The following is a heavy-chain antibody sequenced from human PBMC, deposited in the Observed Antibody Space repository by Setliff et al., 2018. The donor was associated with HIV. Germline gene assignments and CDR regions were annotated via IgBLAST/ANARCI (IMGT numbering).Heavy chain of an antibody. V-gene: IGHV4-59*08. CDR3: ARGGYSSSWYTYYGMDV. Sequence: SETLSLTCTVSGGSMSSYYWSWIRQPPGKGLEWIGSIYYTGSTNYNPSLKSRVTISVDTSKNQFSLKLSSVTAADTAVYYCARGGYSSSWYTYYGMDVWGQGTTVTVSS. J-gene: IGHJ6*02. CDR2: IYYTGST. CDR1: GGSMSSYY. D-gene: IGHD6-13*01.